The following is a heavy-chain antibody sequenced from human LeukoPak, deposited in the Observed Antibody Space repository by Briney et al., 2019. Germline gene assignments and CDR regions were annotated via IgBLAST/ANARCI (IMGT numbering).Heavy chain of an antibody. CDR1: GFIFSSNW. D-gene: IGHD1-26*01. V-gene: IGHV3-74*01. J-gene: IGHJ4*02. CDR2: ISSDGSST. CDR3: ARGRPGNYFDY. Sequence: GGSLRLSCAASGFIFSSNWMYWVRQAPGKGLVWVSYISSDGSSTNYADSVKGRFTISRDNAKNTLYVQMNSLRADDTAVYYCARGRPGNYFDYWGQGTLVTVSS.